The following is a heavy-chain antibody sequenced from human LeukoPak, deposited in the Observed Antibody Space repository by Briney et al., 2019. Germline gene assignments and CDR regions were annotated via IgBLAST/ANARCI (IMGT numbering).Heavy chain of an antibody. D-gene: IGHD3-16*01. CDR3: AKDIGGLAFGD. J-gene: IGHJ4*02. CDR2: ISWNSGSI. V-gene: IGHV3-9*01. Sequence: GGSLRLSCAASGFTFDDYAMHWVRQAPGKGLEWVSGISWNSGSIGYADSVKGRFTISRDNAKNSLYLQMNSLRAEDTALYYCAKDIGGLAFGDWGQGILVTVSS. CDR1: GFTFDDYA.